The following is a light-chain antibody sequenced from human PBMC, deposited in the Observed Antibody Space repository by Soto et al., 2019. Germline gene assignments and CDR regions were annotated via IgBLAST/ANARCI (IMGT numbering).Light chain of an antibody. V-gene: IGKV3-20*01. CDR2: GVS. J-gene: IGKJ5*01. CDR1: QSVSSK. CDR3: QQYGSSPRT. Sequence: EIVMTQSPATLSVSPGERATLSCRASQSVSSKLAWFQQKPGQGPTLRSAGVSTRAAAVPVRFICSGSGTDFTLTLPRLEPEDFAVYYRQQYGSSPRTFGQGTRLEI.